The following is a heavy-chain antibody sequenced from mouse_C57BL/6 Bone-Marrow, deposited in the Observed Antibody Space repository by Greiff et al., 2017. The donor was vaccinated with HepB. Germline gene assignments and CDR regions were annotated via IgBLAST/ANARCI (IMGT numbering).Heavy chain of an antibody. CDR2: IWTGGGT. CDR3: ARGGDGYYGAMDY. J-gene: IGHJ4*01. D-gene: IGHD2-3*01. Sequence: VMLVESGPGLVAPSQSLSITCTVSGFSLTSYAMSWVRQPPGKGLEWLGVIWTGGGTNYNSALKSRLSISKDNSKSQVFLKMNSLQTDDTARYYCARGGDGYYGAMDYWGQGTSVTVSS. V-gene: IGHV2-9-1*01. CDR1: GFSLTSYA.